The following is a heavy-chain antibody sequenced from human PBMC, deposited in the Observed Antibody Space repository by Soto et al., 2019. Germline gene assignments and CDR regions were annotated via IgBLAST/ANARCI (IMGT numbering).Heavy chain of an antibody. Sequence: SETLSLTCTVSGGSISSGGYYWSWIRQHPGKGLEWIGYIYYSGSTYYNPSLKSRVTISVDTSKNQFSLKLSSVTAADTAVYYCARGGGSSWKPFDYWGQGTLVTVSS. J-gene: IGHJ4*02. CDR1: GGSISSGGYY. CDR3: ARGGGSSWKPFDY. V-gene: IGHV4-31*03. D-gene: IGHD6-13*01. CDR2: IYYSGST.